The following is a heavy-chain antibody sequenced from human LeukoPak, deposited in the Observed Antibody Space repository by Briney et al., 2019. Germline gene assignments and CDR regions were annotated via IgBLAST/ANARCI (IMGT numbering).Heavy chain of an antibody. J-gene: IGHJ6*03. CDR2: IYYSGST. CDR3: ARVEKQLVHLPHYYCYYIDV. V-gene: IGHV4-39*07. Sequence: PSETLSLTCTVSGGSISSSSYYWGWIRQPPGKGLEWIGSIYYSGSTYYNPSLKSRVTISVVTSKNQFSLKLSSVTAADTAVYYCARVEKQLVHLPHYYCYYIDVWGNGTTVTVSS. D-gene: IGHD6-6*01. CDR1: GGSISSSSYY.